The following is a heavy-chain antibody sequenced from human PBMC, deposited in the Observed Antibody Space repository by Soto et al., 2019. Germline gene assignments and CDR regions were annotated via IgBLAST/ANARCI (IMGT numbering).Heavy chain of an antibody. V-gene: IGHV4-39*01. CDR3: GRHRRETRTYAQPLDN. CDR1: GDSISGCDYF. J-gene: IGHJ4*02. Sequence: PSETLSLTCSVSGDSISGCDYFWGWVRQPPGKGLAWIGSVCSSGTTYYNPSLKSRVTISVDTSNNQFSLSLTSVTAADTAVYFCGRHRRETRTYAQPLDNWGQGILFTVSS. CDR2: VCSSGTT. D-gene: IGHD1-7*01.